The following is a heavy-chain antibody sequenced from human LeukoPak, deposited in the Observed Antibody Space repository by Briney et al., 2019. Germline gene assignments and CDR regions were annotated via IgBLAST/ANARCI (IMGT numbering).Heavy chain of an antibody. D-gene: IGHD5-18*01. Sequence: SVKVSCKASGGTFSSYAISWVRQAPGQGLEWMGGIIPIFGTANYAQKFQGRVTITADKSTSTAYMELSSLRSEDTAVYYCARVPYAYSYGYSLEYWGQGTLVTVSS. CDR3: ARVPYAYSYGYSLEY. V-gene: IGHV1-69*06. CDR2: IIPIFGTA. CDR1: GGTFSSYA. J-gene: IGHJ4*02.